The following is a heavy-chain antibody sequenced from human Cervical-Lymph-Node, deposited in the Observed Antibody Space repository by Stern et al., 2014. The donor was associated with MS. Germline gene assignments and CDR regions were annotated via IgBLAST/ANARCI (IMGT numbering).Heavy chain of an antibody. CDR3: THILLLWGKLSPPPIAS. V-gene: IGHV2-5*02. J-gene: IGHJ5*02. CDR1: GFSLNTLGVG. CDR2: IFGDNET. Sequence: QVTLRESGPTLVKPTQTLTLTCTFSGFSLNTLGVGVGWIRQPPGKALEWLAVIFGDNETLYSPALQSRHTTPKDPHKNQWLLTLPNPTSVATAKYYCTHILLLWGKLSPPPIASWGQGALVTVSS. D-gene: IGHD3-16*02.